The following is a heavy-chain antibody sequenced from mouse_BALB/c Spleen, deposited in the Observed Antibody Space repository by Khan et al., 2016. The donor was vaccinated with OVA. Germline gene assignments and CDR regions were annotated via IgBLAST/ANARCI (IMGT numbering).Heavy chain of an antibody. CDR1: GYSITSDYA. Sequence: EVQLVESGPGLVKPSQSLSLTCTVTGYSITSDYAWNWIRQFPGNKLEWLGFISYSGNTNYHPSLKSRISITRDTSKNQFFLQLNSVTTEDTATYYCARICGGDFDYWGQGTTLTVSS. V-gene: IGHV3-2*02. CDR3: ARICGGDFDY. J-gene: IGHJ2*01. CDR2: ISYSGNT.